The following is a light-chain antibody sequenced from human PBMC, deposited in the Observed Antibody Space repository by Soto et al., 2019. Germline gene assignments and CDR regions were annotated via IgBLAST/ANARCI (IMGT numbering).Light chain of an antibody. Sequence: QSALTQPRSVSGSPGQSVTISCTGTSSDVGGYNYVSWYQQHPGKAPKLMIYDVSKRPSVVPDRFSGSKSGNTASLTISGRQAEDEADYYCCSYAGGCTYVFGTGTKLTVL. CDR2: DVS. CDR1: SSDVGGYNY. V-gene: IGLV2-11*01. J-gene: IGLJ1*01. CDR3: CSYAGGCTYV.